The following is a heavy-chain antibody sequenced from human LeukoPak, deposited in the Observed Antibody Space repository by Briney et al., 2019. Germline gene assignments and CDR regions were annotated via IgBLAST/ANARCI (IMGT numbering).Heavy chain of an antibody. V-gene: IGHV1-2*02. Sequence: ASVTVSCKASGYTFTDYYMHWVRQAPGQGFEWMGWINPNDGDTNYEQKFQGRVTMTRDTSISTAHMEVSRLRSDDTAVYYCARANFLYCSSSTCLFDYWGQGTLVTVSS. CDR3: ARANFLYCSSSTCLFDY. J-gene: IGHJ4*02. CDR2: INPNDGDT. D-gene: IGHD2-2*01. CDR1: GYTFTDYY.